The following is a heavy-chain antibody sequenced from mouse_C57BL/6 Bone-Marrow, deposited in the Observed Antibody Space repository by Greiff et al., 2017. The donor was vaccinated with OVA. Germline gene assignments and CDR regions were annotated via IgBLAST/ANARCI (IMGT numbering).Heavy chain of an antibody. CDR1: GYTFTSHW. D-gene: IGHD4-1*01. CDR2: IFPGSGST. V-gene: IGHV1-56*01. Sequence: QVQLQQSGPELVRPGASVKISCKAPGYTFTSHWMQWVRQRPGQGLEWIGEIFPGSGSTYYNEKFKGQATLTVDTSSSTAYMQLSSLTSEDSAVYVCARRTGTEAWFAYWGQGTLVTVSA. J-gene: IGHJ3*01. CDR3: ARRTGTEAWFAY.